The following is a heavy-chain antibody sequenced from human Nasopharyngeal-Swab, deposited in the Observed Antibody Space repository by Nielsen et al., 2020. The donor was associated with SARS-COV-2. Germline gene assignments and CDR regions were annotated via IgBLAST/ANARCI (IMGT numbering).Heavy chain of an antibody. CDR2: TYYRSTWYD. Sequence: WIRQSPSRGLEWLGRTYYRSTWYDDFAVSVKGRIIINPDTSKNQFSLHLNFVTPEDTAVYYCARDRGTYSSVGTGYYFDYWGQGSLVTVSS. V-gene: IGHV6-1*01. D-gene: IGHD3/OR15-3a*01. CDR3: ARDRGTYSSVGTGYYFDY. J-gene: IGHJ4*02.